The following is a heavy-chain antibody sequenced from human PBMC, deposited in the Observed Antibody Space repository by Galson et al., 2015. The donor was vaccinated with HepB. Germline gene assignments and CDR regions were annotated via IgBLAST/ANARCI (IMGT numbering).Heavy chain of an antibody. V-gene: IGHV3-30*04. CDR1: GFTFSSYA. J-gene: IGHJ4*02. D-gene: IGHD3-22*01. CDR3: ARDPYYYDSSGYYGATYFDY. Sequence: SLRLSCAASGFTFSSYAMHWVRQAPGKGLEWVAVISYDGSNKYYADPVKGRFTISRDNSKNTLYLQMNSLRAEDTAVYYCARDPYYYDSSGYYGATYFDYWGQGTLVTVSS. CDR2: ISYDGSNK.